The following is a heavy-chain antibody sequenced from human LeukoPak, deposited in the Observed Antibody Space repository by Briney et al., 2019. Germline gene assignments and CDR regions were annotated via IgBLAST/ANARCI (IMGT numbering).Heavy chain of an antibody. Sequence: AGGSLRRSCVASGFTFSDYGMHWVRQAPGKGLEWVAVIWFDESNKYYADSVKGRFTISRDNSKNTLYLQMNSLRVEDTAVYYCARDFGGDGYNSWGQGTLVTVSS. J-gene: IGHJ4*02. CDR1: GFTFSDYG. CDR3: ARDFGGDGYNS. D-gene: IGHD5-24*01. CDR2: IWFDESNK. V-gene: IGHV3-33*01.